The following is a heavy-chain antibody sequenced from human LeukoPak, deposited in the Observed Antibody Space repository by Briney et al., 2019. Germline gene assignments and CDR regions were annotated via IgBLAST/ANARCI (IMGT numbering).Heavy chain of an antibody. CDR3: ARPTSGYSYGYYSVDY. CDR2: ISYDGSNK. D-gene: IGHD5-18*01. V-gene: IGHV3-30*04. Sequence: GGSLRLSCAASGFTFSSYAMHWVRQAPGKGLEWVAVISYDGSNKYYADSVKGRFTISRDNSKNTLYLQMNSLRAEDTAVYYCARPTSGYSYGYYSVDYWGQGTLVTVSS. CDR1: GFTFSSYA. J-gene: IGHJ4*02.